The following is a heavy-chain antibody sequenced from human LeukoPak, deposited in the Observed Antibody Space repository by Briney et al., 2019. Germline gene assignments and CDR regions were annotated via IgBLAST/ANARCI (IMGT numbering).Heavy chain of an antibody. Sequence: SETLSLTCTVSGGSISSYYWSWIRQPPGKGLEWIGEINHSGSTNYNPSLKSRVTISVDTSKNQFSLKLSSVTAADTAVYYCARGGLRYFDWLPMIPDFDYWGQGTLVTVSS. J-gene: IGHJ4*02. CDR3: ARGGLRYFDWLPMIPDFDY. CDR1: GGSISSYY. D-gene: IGHD3-9*01. V-gene: IGHV4-34*01. CDR2: INHSGST.